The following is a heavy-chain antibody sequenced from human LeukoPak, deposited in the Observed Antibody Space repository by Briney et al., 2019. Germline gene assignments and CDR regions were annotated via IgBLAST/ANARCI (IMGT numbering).Heavy chain of an antibody. Sequence: PSETLSLTCTVSGGSISSYYWSWIRQPAGKGLEWIGRIYTSGSTNYNPSLKSRVTMSVDTSKNQFSLKLSSVTAADTAVYYCARMYYDILTGAYYFDYWGQGTLVTVSS. V-gene: IGHV4-4*07. CDR2: IYTSGST. D-gene: IGHD3-9*01. CDR1: GGSISSYY. J-gene: IGHJ4*02. CDR3: ARMYYDILTGAYYFDY.